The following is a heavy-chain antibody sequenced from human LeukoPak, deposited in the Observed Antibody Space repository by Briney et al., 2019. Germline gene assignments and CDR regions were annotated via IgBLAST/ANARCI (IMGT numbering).Heavy chain of an antibody. D-gene: IGHD3-16*01. CDR2: ISTYNGNT. CDR1: GYTVTSYG. V-gene: IGHV1-18*04. CDR3: ARGGRLGELFSPDY. Sequence: VASVKVSCKASGYTVTSYGITWVRQAPGQGLEWMGWISTYNGNTNYAQNLQGRVTMTTDTSTSTAYMELRSLRSDDTAVYYCARGGRLGELFSPDYWGQGTLVTVSS. J-gene: IGHJ4*02.